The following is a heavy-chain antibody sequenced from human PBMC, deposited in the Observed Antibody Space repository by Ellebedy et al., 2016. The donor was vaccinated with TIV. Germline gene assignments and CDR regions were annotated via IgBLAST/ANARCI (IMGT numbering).Heavy chain of an antibody. J-gene: IGHJ4*02. Sequence: GESLKISCVASGFTFSSYWMHWVRQAPGKGLVWVSRINTDGSSTTYVDSVKGRFTISRDNAKNTLYLQMNTLRAEDTAVYYCARNRYCSGGNCYALGYWGQGTLVTVSS. CDR2: INTDGSST. V-gene: IGHV3-74*01. CDR1: GFTFSSYW. CDR3: ARNRYCSGGNCYALGY. D-gene: IGHD2-15*01.